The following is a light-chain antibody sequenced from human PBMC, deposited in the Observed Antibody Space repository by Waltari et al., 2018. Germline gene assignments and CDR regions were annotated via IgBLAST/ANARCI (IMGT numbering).Light chain of an antibody. CDR1: ELGNTY. CDR3: QAWDTSTGDVV. J-gene: IGLJ2*01. V-gene: IGLV3-1*01. Sequence: SYELTQPPSVSVSPGQTTSITCSGDELGNTYTCWYQQKPAQSPVMVIFKDDQRPSGITGRITGCNSGNTATLTNTGTQPLDEADYYCQAWDTSTGDVVFGGGTKLTVL. CDR2: KDD.